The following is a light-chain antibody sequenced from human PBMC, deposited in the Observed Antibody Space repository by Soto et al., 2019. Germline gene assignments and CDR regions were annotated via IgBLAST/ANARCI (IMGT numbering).Light chain of an antibody. V-gene: IGKV3-15*01. CDR2: GAS. Sequence: EIVMTQSPATLSVSPGERATLSCRASQSLNNNLAWYQQKPGQAPRLLIYGASTRSTGIPARFSGSGSGTEFTLIISSLQSEDFAVYYCQQYSDWPPTFGQGTKVEIK. CDR3: QQYSDWPPT. CDR1: QSLNNN. J-gene: IGKJ1*01.